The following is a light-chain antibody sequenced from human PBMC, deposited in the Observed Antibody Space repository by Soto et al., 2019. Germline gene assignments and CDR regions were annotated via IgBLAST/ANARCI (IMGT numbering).Light chain of an antibody. Sequence: DLRRISYASTMVGSGRGVVTGGCRASQTISSWLAWYQQKPGKAPKLLIYKASTLKSGVPSRFSGSGSVTANDLSLRTLQPDESAPQYCEHHHTYAEGFGKGTKVDIK. J-gene: IGKJ1*01. CDR1: QTISSW. V-gene: IGKV1-5*03. CDR2: KAS. CDR3: EHHHTYAEG.